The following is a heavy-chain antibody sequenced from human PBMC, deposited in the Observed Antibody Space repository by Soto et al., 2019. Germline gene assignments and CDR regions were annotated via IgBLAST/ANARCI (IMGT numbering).Heavy chain of an antibody. Sequence: PSETLSLTCTVSGGSVSSGTYYWSWIRQPPGKGLEWIGYIYYSGSTKYNPSLKSRVTISVDTSKNQFSLKLSSVTAADTAVYYCARYDYSNYDFDYWGQGTLVTVSS. D-gene: IGHD4-4*01. J-gene: IGHJ4*02. CDR3: ARYDYSNYDFDY. V-gene: IGHV4-61*01. CDR1: GGSVSSGTYY. CDR2: IYYSGST.